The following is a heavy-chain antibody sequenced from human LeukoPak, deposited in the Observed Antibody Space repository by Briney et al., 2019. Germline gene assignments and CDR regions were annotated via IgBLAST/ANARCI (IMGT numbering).Heavy chain of an antibody. CDR1: GYTLTELS. D-gene: IGHD3-22*01. Sequence: ASVKVSCKVSGYTLTELSIHWVRQAPGKGLEWMGGFDPEDGETIYAQKFQGRVTMTEDTSTDTAYMELSSLRSEDTAVYYCATATYDSSGYYFDFWGQGILVTVSS. J-gene: IGHJ4*02. CDR3: ATATYDSSGYYFDF. CDR2: FDPEDGET. V-gene: IGHV1-24*01.